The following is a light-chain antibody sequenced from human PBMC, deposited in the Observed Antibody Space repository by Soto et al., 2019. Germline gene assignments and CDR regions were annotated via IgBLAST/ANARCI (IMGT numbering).Light chain of an antibody. V-gene: IGLV2-14*01. J-gene: IGLJ2*01. CDR3: TSYTGSSTVL. Sequence: QSVLTQPASMSGSPGQSITISCTGTSNDVGAYDYVSWFQQHPGKAPKLIISDVSHRPSGVSNRFSGSKSGNTASLTISGLQAEDEADYYCTSYTGSSTVLFGGGTKVTVL. CDR2: DVS. CDR1: SNDVGAYDY.